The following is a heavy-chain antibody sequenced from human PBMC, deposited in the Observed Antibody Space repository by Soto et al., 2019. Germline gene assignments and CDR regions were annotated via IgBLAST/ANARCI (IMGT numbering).Heavy chain of an antibody. CDR2: ISSGSTYT. D-gene: IGHD3-9*01. CDR3: ARDHYDILTGSGWFDP. CDR1: GFNFSDYY. J-gene: IGHJ5*02. Sequence: QMQVVESGGGLVKPGGSLRLSCAASGFNFSDYYMSWLRQAPGKGPEWLSYISSGSTYTNYADSVQGRFTISRDNAKNSLYLQMNDLRAGDTAVYYCARDHYDILTGSGWFDPWGQGTLVTVSS. V-gene: IGHV3-11*06.